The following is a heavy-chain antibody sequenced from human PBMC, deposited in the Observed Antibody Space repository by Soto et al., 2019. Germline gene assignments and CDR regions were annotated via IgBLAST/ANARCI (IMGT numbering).Heavy chain of an antibody. CDR3: VRALNYYDPLDI. CDR2: INPIGGST. D-gene: IGHD1-26*01. V-gene: IGHV1-46*01. Sequence: ASVKVSCKASGYTFTSYHVHWVRQAPGQGLEWMGMINPIGGSTNYAQKFQGRVTMTRDTSTSTVYMELSSLRSEDTAVYYCVRALNYYDPLDIWGQGTMVTVPS. CDR1: GYTFTSYH. J-gene: IGHJ3*02.